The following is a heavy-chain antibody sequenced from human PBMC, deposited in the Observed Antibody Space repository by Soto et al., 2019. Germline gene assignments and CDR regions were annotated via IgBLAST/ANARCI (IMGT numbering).Heavy chain of an antibody. CDR3: ARHPTYGLGVFDY. CDR2: IYYSGST. V-gene: IGHV4-39*01. Sequence: QLQLQESGPGLVKPSETLSLTCTVSGGSISSSSYYWGWIRQPPGKGLEWIGSIYYSGSTYYNPSLKSRVTISVDTSKNQFSLKLSSVTAADTAVYYCARHPTYGLGVFDYWGQGTLVTVSS. J-gene: IGHJ4*02. D-gene: IGHD4-17*01. CDR1: GGSISSSSYY.